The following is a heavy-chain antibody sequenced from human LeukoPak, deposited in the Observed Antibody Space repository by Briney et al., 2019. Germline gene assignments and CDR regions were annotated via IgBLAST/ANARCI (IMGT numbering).Heavy chain of an antibody. CDR2: MFYSGST. J-gene: IGHJ4*02. CDR3: ARDGGYGGNFDY. V-gene: IGHV4-59*01. Sequence: SETLSLTCTVSGGSIRSYHWSWIRQPPGKGLEWIGYMFYSGSTNYHPSLKSRVTISIDASKNQFSLKLSSVTAADTAVYYCARDGGYGGNFDYWGQGTLVTVSS. D-gene: IGHD4-23*01. CDR1: GGSIRSYH.